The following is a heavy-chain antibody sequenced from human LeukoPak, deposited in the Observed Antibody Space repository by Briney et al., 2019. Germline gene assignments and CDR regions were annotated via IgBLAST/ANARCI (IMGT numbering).Heavy chain of an antibody. CDR3: AGDGVVVVAATLDY. D-gene: IGHD2-15*01. Sequence: GGSLRLSCAASGFTISSYSMNCVRQAPGKGLEWVSSISSSSSYIYYADSVKGRFTISRDNAKNSLYLQMNSLRAEDTAVYYCAGDGVVVVAATLDYWGQGTLVTVSS. CDR1: GFTISSYS. J-gene: IGHJ4*02. CDR2: ISSSSSYI. V-gene: IGHV3-21*01.